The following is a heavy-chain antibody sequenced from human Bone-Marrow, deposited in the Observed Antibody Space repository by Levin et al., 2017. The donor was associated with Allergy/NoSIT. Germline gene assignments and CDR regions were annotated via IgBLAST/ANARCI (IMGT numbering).Heavy chain of an antibody. CDR2: VYFSGST. V-gene: IGHV4-59*01. Sequence: PSETLSLTCNVSNGSINGYFWTWIRQPPGKGLEWIGNVYFSGSTRYNPSLKSRVTISVHTSKSQFSLRLSSVTAADTAMYYCARAGVSSVRGVYYGMDVWGPGTTVTVSS. CDR3: ARAGVSSVRGVYYGMDV. D-gene: IGHD6-19*01. J-gene: IGHJ6*02. CDR1: NGSINGYF.